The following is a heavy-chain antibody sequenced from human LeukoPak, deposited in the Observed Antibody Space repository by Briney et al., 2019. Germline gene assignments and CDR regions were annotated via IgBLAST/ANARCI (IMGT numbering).Heavy chain of an antibody. CDR1: GFTFDDYA. Sequence: PGRSLRLSCAASGFTFDDYAIHWVRHAPGKGVEWVSGISWNSGSIVYADSVKGRFTISRDNAKNSLYLQMNSLRAEDTALYYCAKVGTDLSIDYWGQGTLVTVSS. CDR2: ISWNSGSI. D-gene: IGHD3-3*02. J-gene: IGHJ4*02. V-gene: IGHV3-9*01. CDR3: AKVGTDLSIDY.